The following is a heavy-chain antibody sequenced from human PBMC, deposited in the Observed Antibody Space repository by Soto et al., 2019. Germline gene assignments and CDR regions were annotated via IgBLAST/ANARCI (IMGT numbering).Heavy chain of an antibody. CDR3: ARGDIVAIFGMDV. J-gene: IGHJ6*02. D-gene: IGHD5-12*01. V-gene: IGHV1-46*01. CDR1: GYTFTSYY. Sequence: GASVKVSCMASGYTFTSYYMHWVRQAPGQGLEWMGIINPSGGSTTYAQKFQGRVTMTRDTSTSTVYMELSSLRSEDTAVYYCARGDIVAIFGMDVWGQGTTVTVS. CDR2: INPSGGST.